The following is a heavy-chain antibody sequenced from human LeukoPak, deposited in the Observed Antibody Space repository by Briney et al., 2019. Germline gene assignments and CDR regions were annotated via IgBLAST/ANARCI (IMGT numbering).Heavy chain of an antibody. CDR2: IYTSGST. D-gene: IGHD5-18*01. Sequence: PSETLSLTCTVSGGSISSYYWSWIRQPAGKGLEWIGRIYTSGSTNYNPSLKSRVTMSVDTSKNQFSLKLSSVTAAATAVYYCARDLDTAMVKGVFAFDIWGQGTMVTVSS. J-gene: IGHJ3*02. V-gene: IGHV4-4*07. CDR1: GGSISSYY. CDR3: ARDLDTAMVKGVFAFDI.